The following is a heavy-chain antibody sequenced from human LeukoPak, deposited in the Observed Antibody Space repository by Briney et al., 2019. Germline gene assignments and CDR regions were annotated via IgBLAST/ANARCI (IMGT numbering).Heavy chain of an antibody. V-gene: IGHV4-4*07. CDR1: GGSISGYY. Sequence: SETLSLTCTVSGGSISGYYWSWIRQPAGKGLEWIGRIYTSGSTNYNPSLKSRVTMSVDTSKNQFSLKLSSVTAADTAVYYCARGSSFGVSQDFDYWGQGTLVTVSS. CDR2: IYTSGST. CDR3: ARGSSFGVSQDFDY. D-gene: IGHD3-3*01. J-gene: IGHJ4*02.